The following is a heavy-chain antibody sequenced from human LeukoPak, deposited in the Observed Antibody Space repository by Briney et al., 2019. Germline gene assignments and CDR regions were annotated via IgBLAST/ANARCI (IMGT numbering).Heavy chain of an antibody. V-gene: IGHV4-34*01. Sequence: PSETLSLTCAVSGGPLSTYYWSWIRQPPGKGLEWIGEITHHGRTNHNPSLKSRVTISADTSNNQFSLKLSSVTAADSAVYYSAPTYGDYSDFDSWGQGTLVTVSS. D-gene: IGHD4-17*01. CDR1: GGPLSTYY. CDR3: APTYGDYSDFDS. J-gene: IGHJ4*02. CDR2: ITHHGRT.